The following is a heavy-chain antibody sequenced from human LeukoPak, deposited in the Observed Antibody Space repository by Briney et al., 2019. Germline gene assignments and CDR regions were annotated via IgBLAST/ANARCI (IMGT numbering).Heavy chain of an antibody. CDR2: IYYRGET. J-gene: IGHJ4*02. CDR3: ARHRAFRAALDY. Sequence: PSGTLSDTFIVSRDSLISYFWCWLRQPPGRGREWIGYIYYRGETKHNPSLKSRVTIQVDTSKNQFNLNLRSVTAADMAVYNCARHRAFRAALDYWGQGTLVTVSS. D-gene: IGHD3-3*02. V-gene: IGHV4-59*08. CDR1: RDSLISYF.